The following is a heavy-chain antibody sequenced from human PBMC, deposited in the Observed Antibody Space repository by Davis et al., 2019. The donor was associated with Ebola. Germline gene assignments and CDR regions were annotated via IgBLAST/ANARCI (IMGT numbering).Heavy chain of an antibody. CDR3: ASGRLADAFDI. Sequence: PGGSLRLSCAASGFTFSNYEMNWVRQAPGKGLEWVSYISSSGSTIYYADSVKGRFTISRDNAKNSLYLQMNSLRAEDTAVYYCASGRLADAFDIWGQGTMVTVSS. J-gene: IGHJ3*02. CDR2: ISSSGSTI. D-gene: IGHD6-19*01. V-gene: IGHV3-48*03. CDR1: GFTFSNYE.